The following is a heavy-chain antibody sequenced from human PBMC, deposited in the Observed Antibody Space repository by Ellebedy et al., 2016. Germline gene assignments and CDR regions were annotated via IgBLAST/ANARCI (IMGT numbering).Heavy chain of an antibody. V-gene: IGHV1-69*04. J-gene: IGHJ5*02. CDR2: IIPILGIA. CDR1: GGTFSSYA. D-gene: IGHD1-1*01. Sequence: ASVKVSCKASGGTFSSYAISWVRQAPGQGLEWMGRIIPILGIANYAQKFQGRVTITADKSTSTAYMELSSLRSEDTAVYYCARVTTGTSNNWFDPWGQGTLVTVSS. CDR3: ARVTTGTSNNWFDP.